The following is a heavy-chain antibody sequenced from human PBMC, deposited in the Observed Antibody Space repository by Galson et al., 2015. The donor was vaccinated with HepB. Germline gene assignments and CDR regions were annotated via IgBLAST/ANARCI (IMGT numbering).Heavy chain of an antibody. CDR1: GYTFTSYG. J-gene: IGHJ6*02. CDR2: ISAYNGNT. Sequence: SVKVSCKASGYTFTSYGISWVRQAPGQGLEWMGWISAYNGNTNYAQKLQGRVTMITDTSTSTAYMELRSLRSYDTAVYYCARDLRGDKYYYYGMDVWGQGTTVTVSS. V-gene: IGHV1-18*04. D-gene: IGHD3-10*01. CDR3: ARDLRGDKYYYYGMDV.